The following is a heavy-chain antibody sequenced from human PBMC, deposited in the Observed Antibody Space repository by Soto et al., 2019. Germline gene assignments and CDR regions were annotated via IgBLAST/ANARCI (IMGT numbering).Heavy chain of an antibody. Sequence: SVKVSCKASGGTFSIDAISWGRQATGQGLEWMGGIIPIFGTANYAQKFQGRVTITADESTSTAYMELSSLRSEDTAVYYCARKYYDFWSGYYPTYYYYGMDVWGQGTTVTV. J-gene: IGHJ6*02. CDR2: IIPIFGTA. D-gene: IGHD3-3*01. CDR1: GGTFSIDA. V-gene: IGHV1-69*13. CDR3: ARKYYDFWSGYYPTYYYYGMDV.